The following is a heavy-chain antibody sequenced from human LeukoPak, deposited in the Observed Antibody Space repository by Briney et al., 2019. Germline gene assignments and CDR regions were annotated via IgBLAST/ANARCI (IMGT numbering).Heavy chain of an antibody. V-gene: IGHV4-4*07. CDR2: IFSSGST. Sequence: PETLSLTCTVSGGSISSYYWNWIRQPAGKGLEWIARIFSSGSTTYNPSLKSRVTTTVQTSKNQFSLKLSSVTAADTAVYYCARERDSYDSSGYYDYFFYYMDVWGKGTTVTVSS. CDR1: GGSISSYY. D-gene: IGHD3-22*01. J-gene: IGHJ6*03. CDR3: ARERDSYDSSGYYDYFFYYMDV.